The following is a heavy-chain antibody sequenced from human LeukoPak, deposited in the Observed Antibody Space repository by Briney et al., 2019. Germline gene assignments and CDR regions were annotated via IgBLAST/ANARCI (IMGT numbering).Heavy chain of an antibody. V-gene: IGHV1-18*01. Sequence: ASVKVSCKASGYIFISYGISWVRQAPGQGLEWMGLISAYSGNTNYAQKLQGRVTMATDTSTSTAYMELRSLRSEDTAVYYCARDYYVSARNFDYWGQGTMVTVSS. CDR3: ARDYYVSARNFDY. D-gene: IGHD3-10*01. CDR2: ISAYSGNT. CDR1: GYIFISYG. J-gene: IGHJ4*02.